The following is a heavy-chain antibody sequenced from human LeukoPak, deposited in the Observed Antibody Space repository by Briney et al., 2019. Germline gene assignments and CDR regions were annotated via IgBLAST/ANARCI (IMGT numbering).Heavy chain of an antibody. J-gene: IGHJ6*02. CDR2: IYYSGST. Sequence: SETLSLTCTVSGGSISSGGYYRSWIRQHPGKGLEWIGYIYYSGSTYYNPSLKSRVTISVDTSKNQFSLKLSSVTAADTAVYYCARAPLWSGYYLYYYYGMDVWGQGTTVTVSS. CDR1: GGSISSGGYY. CDR3: ARAPLWSGYYLYYYYGMDV. D-gene: IGHD3-3*01. V-gene: IGHV4-31*03.